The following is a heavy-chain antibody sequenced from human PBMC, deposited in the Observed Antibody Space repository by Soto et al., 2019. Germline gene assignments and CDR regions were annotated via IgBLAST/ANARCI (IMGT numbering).Heavy chain of an antibody. J-gene: IGHJ6*04. CDR3: ARLTYSGSNYDYYGMDV. D-gene: IGHD1-26*01. CDR2: IFYSGST. CDR1: GGSISSSSYY. V-gene: IGHV4-39*01. Sequence: SSETLSLTCTVSGGSISSSSYYWGWIRQPPGKGLEWIGSIFYSGSTYYNPSLKSRVTISVDTSKNQFSLKLSSVTAADTAVYYCARLTYSGSNYDYYGMDVWGKGTTVT.